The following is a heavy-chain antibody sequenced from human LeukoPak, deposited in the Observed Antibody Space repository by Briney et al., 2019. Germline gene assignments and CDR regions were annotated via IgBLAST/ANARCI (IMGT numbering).Heavy chain of an antibody. D-gene: IGHD6-13*01. CDR1: GFTFSSDA. J-gene: IGHJ5*02. Sequence: GSLRLSCAASGFTFSSDAMSWVRQAPGKGLEWVSVISGSGSTTYYADSVKGRFTISRDNSKNTLYLQMNSLRAEDTAVYYCARDPGIAAAGTENWFDPWGQGTLVTVSS. CDR3: ARDPGIAAAGTENWFDP. V-gene: IGHV3-23*01. CDR2: ISGSGSTT.